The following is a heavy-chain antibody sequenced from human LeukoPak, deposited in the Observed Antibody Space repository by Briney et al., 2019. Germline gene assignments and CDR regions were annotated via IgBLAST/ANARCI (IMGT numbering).Heavy chain of an antibody. CDR2: INYSGSA. CDR3: EREIFHYFDL. Sequence: SETLSLTCTVSGGSISSSSYYWGWIRQPPGKGLEWIGTINYSGSAYYNPSLKSRVTISVDTSKNQFSLKLSSVTAADTAVYYCEREIFHYFDLWGHVTLVTVYS. CDR1: GGSISSSSYY. V-gene: IGHV4-39*07. J-gene: IGHJ4*01.